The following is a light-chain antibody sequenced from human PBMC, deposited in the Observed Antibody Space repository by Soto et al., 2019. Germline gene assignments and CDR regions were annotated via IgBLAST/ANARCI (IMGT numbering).Light chain of an antibody. J-gene: IGLJ2*01. CDR2: TNN. Sequence: QSVLTQPPSASGTPGQRVTISCSGSRYNIGSNAVNWYQQLPGTAPKLLIYTNNQRPSGVTDRFSGSKSGTSASLAISGLQSEDEADYYCAAWDGSLNGVVFGGGTKLTVL. CDR3: AAWDGSLNGVV. CDR1: RYNIGSNA. V-gene: IGLV1-44*01.